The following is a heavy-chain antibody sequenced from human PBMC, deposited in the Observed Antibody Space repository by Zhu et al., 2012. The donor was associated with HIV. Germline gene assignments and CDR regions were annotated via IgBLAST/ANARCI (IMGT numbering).Heavy chain of an antibody. CDR2: SYYSGST. CDR3: ARGGXTAYCGGDCYFHFDY. V-gene: IGHV4-59*11. Sequence: QVQLQESGPGLAKPSETLSLTCTVSGGSISSHYWGWIRQPPGKGLEWIGHSYYSGSTNYNPSLKSRVTISVDTSKNQFYLKLNSVTAADTAVYYCARGGXTAYCGGDCYFHFDYWGQGTLVHRLL. J-gene: IGHJ4*02. D-gene: IGHD2-21*02. CDR1: GGSISSHY.